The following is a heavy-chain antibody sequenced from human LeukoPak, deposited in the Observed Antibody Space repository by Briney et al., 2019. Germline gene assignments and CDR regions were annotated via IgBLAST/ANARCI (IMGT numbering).Heavy chain of an antibody. V-gene: IGHV4-59*01. Sequence: SETLSLTCTLSGGSISTYYWSWIRQPPGKGLEWIAYIDYSGDTNYNPSLKSRVAISVDTSKNQFSLKLSSVTTADTAVYYCARDRRRDRLHAFDIWGQGTMVTVSS. J-gene: IGHJ3*02. CDR1: GGSISTYY. CDR3: ARDRRRDRLHAFDI. CDR2: IDYSGDT. D-gene: IGHD1-26*01.